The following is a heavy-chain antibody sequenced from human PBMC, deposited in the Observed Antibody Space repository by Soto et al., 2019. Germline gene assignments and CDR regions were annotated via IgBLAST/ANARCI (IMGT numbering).Heavy chain of an antibody. D-gene: IGHD5-18*01. CDR2: INHSGST. CDR3: ARGGATIQLWFRPPFDY. CDR1: GGSFSGYY. Sequence: PSETLSLTCAVYGGSFSGYYWSWIRQPPGKGLEWIGEINHSGSTNYNPSLKSRVTISVDTSKNQFSLKLSSVTAADTAVYYCARGGATIQLWFRPPFDYWGQGTLVTVSS. J-gene: IGHJ4*02. V-gene: IGHV4-34*01.